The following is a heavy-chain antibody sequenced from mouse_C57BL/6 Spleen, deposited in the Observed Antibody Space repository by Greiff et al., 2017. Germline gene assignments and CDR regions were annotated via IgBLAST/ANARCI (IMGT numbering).Heavy chain of an antibody. CDR2: INPSRGYT. Sequence: QVQLQQSGAELAKPGASVKLSCKASGYTFTSYWMHWLKQRPGQGLEWIGYINPSRGYTKYNQKFKDKATLTADQSSSTAYMQLSSLTYDDSAVYYCARDPTVARYFDVWGTGTTVTVSS. CDR3: ARDPTVARYFDV. V-gene: IGHV1-7*01. J-gene: IGHJ1*03. CDR1: GYTFTSYW. D-gene: IGHD1-1*01.